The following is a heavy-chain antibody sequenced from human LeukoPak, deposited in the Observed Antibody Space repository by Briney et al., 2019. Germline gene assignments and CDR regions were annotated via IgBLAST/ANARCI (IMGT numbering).Heavy chain of an antibody. CDR2: INPSGGST. V-gene: IGHV1-46*01. J-gene: IGHJ5*02. Sequence: ASVKVSCEASGYTFTSYYMHWVRQAPGQGLEWRGIINPSGGSTSYAQKFQGRVTMTRDMSTSTVYMELSSLRSEDTAVYYCARERSIAVAGTGWFDPWGQGTLVTVSS. D-gene: IGHD6-19*01. CDR3: ARERSIAVAGTGWFDP. CDR1: GYTFTSYY.